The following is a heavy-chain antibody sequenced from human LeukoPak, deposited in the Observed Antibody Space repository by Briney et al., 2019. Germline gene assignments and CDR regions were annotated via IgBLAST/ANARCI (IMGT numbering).Heavy chain of an antibody. V-gene: IGHV1-8*01. CDR2: MNPNSGNT. D-gene: IGHD1-7*01. Sequence: ASVKVSCKASGYTFTSYDINWVRQATGQGLEWMGWMNPNSGNTGYAQKFQGRVTITRNTSISIAYMELSSLRSEDTAVYYCARGRGITGTTYEDAFDIWGQGTMVTVSS. CDR1: GYTFTSYD. CDR3: ARGRGITGTTYEDAFDI. J-gene: IGHJ3*02.